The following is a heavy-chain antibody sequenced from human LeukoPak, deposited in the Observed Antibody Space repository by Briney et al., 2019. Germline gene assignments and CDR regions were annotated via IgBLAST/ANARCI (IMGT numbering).Heavy chain of an antibody. CDR1: GYTFTGYY. CDR3: ARVRLSRVGATGFLRY. Sequence: ASVKISCKASGYTFTGYYMHWVRPAPGQGLEWMGWISAYNGNTNYAQKLQGRVTMTTDTSTSTAYMELSRLRSDDTAVYYCARVRLSRVGATGFLRYWGQGTLVTVSS. CDR2: ISAYNGNT. V-gene: IGHV1-18*04. J-gene: IGHJ4*02. D-gene: IGHD1-26*01.